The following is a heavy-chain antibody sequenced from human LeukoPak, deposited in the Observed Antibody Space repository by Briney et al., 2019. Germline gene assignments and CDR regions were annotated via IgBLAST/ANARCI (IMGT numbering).Heavy chain of an antibody. D-gene: IGHD3-3*01. J-gene: IGHJ5*02. CDR3: ARVRRGPDFWSGYISEKNWFDP. CDR2: INHSGST. Sequence: SQTLSLTCTVSGGSISSGDYYWSWIRQPPGKGLEWIGEINHSGSTNYNPSLKSRVTISVDTSKNQFSLKLSSVTAADTAVYYCARVRRGPDFWSGYISEKNWFDPWGQGTLVTVSS. CDR1: GGSISSGDYY. V-gene: IGHV4-30-4*01.